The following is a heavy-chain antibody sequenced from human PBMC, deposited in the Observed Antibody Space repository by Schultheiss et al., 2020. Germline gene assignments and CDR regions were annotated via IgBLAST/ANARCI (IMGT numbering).Heavy chain of an antibody. Sequence: SCAASGFTFSSYAMHWVRQAPGKGLEWVSAISGSGGSTYYADSVKGRFAISRDNSKNTLFLQMNSLRGEDTAVYYCARDQMGIAASDYWGQGTTVTVSS. D-gene: IGHD6-13*01. CDR1: GFTFSSYA. CDR3: ARDQMGIAASDY. CDR2: ISGSGGST. V-gene: IGHV3-23*01. J-gene: IGHJ4*02.